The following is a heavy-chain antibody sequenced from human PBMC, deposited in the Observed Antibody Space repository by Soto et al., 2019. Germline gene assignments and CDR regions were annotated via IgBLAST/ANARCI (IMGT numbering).Heavy chain of an antibody. D-gene: IGHD3-10*01. Sequence: QVQLVESGGGVVQPGKSLRLSCAASGFTFSAYGMHWVRQSPGKGLERVAVVSHDGSNKYYADSVKGRFTISRDNTKTTYLPMNILTAEDTAVYYCGKDKYGSGLMTPHPWGQGTLVTVS. CDR2: VSHDGSNK. V-gene: IGHV3-30*18. CDR3: GKDKYGSGLMTPHP. CDR1: GFTFSAYG. J-gene: IGHJ5*02.